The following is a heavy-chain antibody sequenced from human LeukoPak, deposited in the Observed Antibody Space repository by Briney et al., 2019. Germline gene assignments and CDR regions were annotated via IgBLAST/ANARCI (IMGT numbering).Heavy chain of an antibody. CDR1: GDSISSYY. V-gene: IGHV4-59*01. J-gene: IGHJ4*02. CDR3: ATGYSSTWYYFDY. CDR2: IYHSGST. D-gene: IGHD6-13*01. Sequence: SETLSLTCTVSGDSISSYYWSWIRQPPGKGLEWIGYIYHSGSTNYNPSLKSRVTISADTSKDQFSLKLASVTAADTAVYYCATGYSSTWYYFDYWGKGTLVTVSS.